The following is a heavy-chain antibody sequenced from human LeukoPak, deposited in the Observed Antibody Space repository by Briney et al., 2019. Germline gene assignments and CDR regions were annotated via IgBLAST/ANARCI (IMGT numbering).Heavy chain of an antibody. D-gene: IGHD3-22*01. J-gene: IGHJ6*02. CDR2: ISWDDGST. CDR1: GFTFDDYT. CDR3: AKDMTDSRTYYYYYAVDV. Sequence: GGSLRLSCAASGFTFDDYTMHWVRQTPGRGLEWVSLISWDDGSTNYADSVKGRFTISRDNSKNSLYLQMSSLKTEDTALYYCAKDMTDSRTYYYYYAVDVWGQGTTVTVSS. V-gene: IGHV3-43*01.